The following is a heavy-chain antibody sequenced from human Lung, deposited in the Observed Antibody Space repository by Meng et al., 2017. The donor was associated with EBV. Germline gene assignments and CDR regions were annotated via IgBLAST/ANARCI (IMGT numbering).Heavy chain of an antibody. Sequence: QVQLVQSGAEGKKPXXSVKVSCKASGYTFSNYAMNWVRQAPGQRLEWMGWINAGNGDTKYSQKFQGRVTITRDTSASTGYMELSSLRSEDTAVYYCARFSSGYFFGYWGQGTLGTVSS. D-gene: IGHD3-22*01. CDR2: INAGNGDT. J-gene: IGHJ4*02. CDR3: ARFSSGYFFGY. CDR1: GYTFSNYA. V-gene: IGHV1-3*01.